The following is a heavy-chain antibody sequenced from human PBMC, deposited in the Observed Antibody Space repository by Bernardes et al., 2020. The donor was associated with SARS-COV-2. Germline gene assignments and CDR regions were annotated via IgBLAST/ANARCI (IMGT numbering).Heavy chain of an antibody. Sequence: SLRLSCTASGFTFEDHAMNWVRQVPGKGLEWVSSISWNGDIMGYADAVQGRFIISRDNAKNSLFLQMNSLRLEDTALYYCVKDLAHFAIHYYHAMDVWGQGTTVIVS. J-gene: IGHJ6*02. CDR3: VKDLAHFAIHYYHAMDV. CDR2: ISWNGDIM. D-gene: IGHD3-3*01. V-gene: IGHV3-9*01. CDR1: GFTFEDHA.